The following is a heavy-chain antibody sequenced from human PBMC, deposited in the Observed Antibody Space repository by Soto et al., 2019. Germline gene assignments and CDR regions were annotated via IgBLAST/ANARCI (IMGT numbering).Heavy chain of an antibody. D-gene: IGHD2-2*01. CDR2: ISSSSSYI. CDR3: ASQSFDTSNYFDY. Sequence: GGSLRLSCAASGFTFSSYSMNWVRQAPGKGLEWVSSISSSSSYIYYADSVKGRFTISRDNAKNSLYLQMNSLRAEDTAVYYCASQSFDTSNYFDYWGQGTLVTVSS. V-gene: IGHV3-21*01. J-gene: IGHJ4*02. CDR1: GFTFSSYS.